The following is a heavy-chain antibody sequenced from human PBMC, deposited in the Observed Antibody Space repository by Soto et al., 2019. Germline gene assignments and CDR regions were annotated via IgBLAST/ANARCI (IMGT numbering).Heavy chain of an antibody. Sequence: QVQLQESGPGLVKPSETLSLTCTVSGGSISSYYWSWIRQPPGKGLEWIGYIYYSGSTNYNPSLKSRVTISVDTSKNQFSLKLSSVTTADTAVYYCASSEGYCSSTSCYVGAFDIWGQGTMVTVSS. CDR3: ASSEGYCSSTSCYVGAFDI. CDR2: IYYSGST. CDR1: GGSISSYY. V-gene: IGHV4-59*08. D-gene: IGHD2-2*01. J-gene: IGHJ3*02.